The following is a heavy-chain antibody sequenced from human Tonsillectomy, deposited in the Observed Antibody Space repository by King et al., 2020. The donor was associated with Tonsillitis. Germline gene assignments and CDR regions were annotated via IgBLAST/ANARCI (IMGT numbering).Heavy chain of an antibody. CDR1: GGTFNRYT. J-gene: IGHJ3*02. CDR2: IVPIFGPA. CDR3: ATESEVPYSGSYYLANGFDI. Sequence: QLVQSGAEVKKPGSSVKVSCKASGGTFNRYTINWVRQAPGQGLEWLGGIVPIFGPANYAQKFQDRVTITADESTSTAYMELNSLRSEDTAVYYCATESEVPYSGSYYLANGFDIWGQGTMVTVSS. D-gene: IGHD1-26*01. V-gene: IGHV1-69*01.